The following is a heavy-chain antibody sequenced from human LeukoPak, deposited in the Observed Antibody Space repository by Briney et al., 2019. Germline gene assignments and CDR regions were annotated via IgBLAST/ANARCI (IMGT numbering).Heavy chain of an antibody. CDR2: INPNSGYT. D-gene: IGHD3-10*01. V-gene: IGHV1-2*02. Sequence: ASVKVSCKASGYTFTGYYMHWVRQAPGQGLEWMGWINPNSGYTNYAQKFQGEVTMTRGTSISTAYMELSRLRSEDTAVYYCARGVTGIYYYYYMDVWGKGTTVTVSS. CDR3: ARGVTGIYYYYYMDV. J-gene: IGHJ6*03. CDR1: GYTFTGYY.